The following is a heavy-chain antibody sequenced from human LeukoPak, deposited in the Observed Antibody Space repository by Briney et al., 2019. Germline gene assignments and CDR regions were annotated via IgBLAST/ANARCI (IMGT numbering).Heavy chain of an antibody. J-gene: IGHJ5*02. D-gene: IGHD2-15*01. CDR1: GXXFXSXA. CDR2: IXXXXGNP. Sequence: CXXXGXXFXSXAXXWVXXXPXQXXXXXXXIXXXXGNPTYAQGFTGRFVFSLDTSVSTAYLQISSLKAEDTAVYYCARLGYCSGGSCYLKRNWFDPWGQGTLVTVSS. V-gene: IGHV7-4-1*02. CDR3: ARLGYCSGGSCYLKRNWFDP.